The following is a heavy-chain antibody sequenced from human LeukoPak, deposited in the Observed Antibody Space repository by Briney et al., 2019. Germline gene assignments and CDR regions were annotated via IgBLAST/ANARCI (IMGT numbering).Heavy chain of an antibody. J-gene: IGHJ4*02. V-gene: IGHV3-30*04. CDR1: GFTFSSYA. Sequence: GGSLGLSCAASGFTFSSYAMHWVRQAPGKGLEWVAVISYDGSNKYYADSVKGRFTISRDNSKNTLHPQMNSLRAEDTAVYYCARVDTAMVFDYWGQGTLVTVSS. CDR3: ARVDTAMVFDY. D-gene: IGHD5-18*01. CDR2: ISYDGSNK.